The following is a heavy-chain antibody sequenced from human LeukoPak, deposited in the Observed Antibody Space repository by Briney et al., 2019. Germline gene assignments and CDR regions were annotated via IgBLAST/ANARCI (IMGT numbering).Heavy chain of an antibody. CDR3: AKDQRPDSGYDIDC. D-gene: IGHD5-12*01. Sequence: GGSPRLSCAASGFTFSSYSMNWVRQAPGKGLEWVSVVSGSGGTTYYADSVNGRFTISRDNSKNTLYLEMNSLRAEDTAVYYCAKDQRPDSGYDIDCWGQGTLVTVSS. CDR2: VSGSGGTT. CDR1: GFTFSSYS. V-gene: IGHV3-23*01. J-gene: IGHJ4*02.